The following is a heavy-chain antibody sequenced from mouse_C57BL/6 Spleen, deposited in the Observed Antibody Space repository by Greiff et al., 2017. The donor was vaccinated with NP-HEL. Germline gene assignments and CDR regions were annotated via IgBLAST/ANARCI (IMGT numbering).Heavy chain of an antibody. V-gene: IGHV7-3*01. CDR2: IRNKANGYTT. Sequence: EVKLVESGGGLVQPGGSLSLSCAASGFTFTDYYMSWVRQPPGKALEWLGFIRNKANGYTTEYSASVKGRFTISRDNSQSILYLQMNALMAEDSATYYCARSSYYYGSSYYFDYWGQGTTLTVSS. CDR3: ARSSYYYGSSYYFDY. J-gene: IGHJ2*01. CDR1: GFTFTDYY. D-gene: IGHD1-1*01.